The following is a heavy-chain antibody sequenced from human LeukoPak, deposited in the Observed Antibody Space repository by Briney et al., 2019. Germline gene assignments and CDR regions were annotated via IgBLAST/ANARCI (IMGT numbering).Heavy chain of an antibody. CDR1: GGSISSSSYY. Sequence: SETLSLTCTVSGGSISSSSYYWGWIRQPPGKGLEWIGYIYYSGSTNYNPSLKSRVTISVDTSKNQFSLKLSSVTAADTAVYYCARAEPYYGMDVWGQGTTVTVSS. CDR3: ARAEPYYGMDV. V-gene: IGHV4-61*05. CDR2: IYYSGST. J-gene: IGHJ6*02.